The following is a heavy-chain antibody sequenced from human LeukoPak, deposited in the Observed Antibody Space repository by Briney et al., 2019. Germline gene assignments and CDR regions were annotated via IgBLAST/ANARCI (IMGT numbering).Heavy chain of an antibody. CDR1: GFTFSSYG. CDR3: ARGPEKNWFDP. J-gene: IGHJ5*02. D-gene: IGHD1-14*01. V-gene: IGHV3-23*01. CDR2: ISGSGGST. Sequence: GGSLRLSCAASGFTFSSYGMSWVRQAPGKGLEWVSAISGSGGSTYYADSVKGRFTISRDNSKNTLYLQMNSLRAEDTAVYYCARGPEKNWFDPWGQGTLVTVSS.